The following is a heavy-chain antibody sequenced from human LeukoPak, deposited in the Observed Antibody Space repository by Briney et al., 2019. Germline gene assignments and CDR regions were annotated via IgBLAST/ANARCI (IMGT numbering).Heavy chain of an antibody. J-gene: IGHJ4*02. CDR1: GFTVSSNY. CDR2: IYSGGST. D-gene: IGHD2-2*01. CDR3: ARGGGGYCSSTSCHDNLDY. V-gene: IGHV3-53*01. Sequence: PGGSLRLSCAASGFTVSSNYMSWVRQAPGKGLEWVSVIYSGGSTYYADSVKGRFTISRDNSKNALYLQMNSLRAEDTAVYYCARGGGGYCSSTSCHDNLDYWGQGTLVTVSS.